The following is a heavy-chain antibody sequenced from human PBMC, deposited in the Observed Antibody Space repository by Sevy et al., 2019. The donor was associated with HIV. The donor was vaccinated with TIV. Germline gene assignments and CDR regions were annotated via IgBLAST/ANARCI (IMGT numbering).Heavy chain of an antibody. CDR2: INQDGSET. J-gene: IGHJ4*02. D-gene: IGHD2-2*01. V-gene: IGHV3-7*03. CDR3: ARVGADIVVVPAAIGEFDY. Sequence: GGSLRLSCAVSGFTFSFYWMTWVRQAPGKGLEWVANINQDGSETYYVDSVKGRFTISRDNAKNSLYLQMDSLRAEDTAVYYCARVGADIVVVPAAIGEFDYWGQGTLVTVSS. CDR1: GFTFSFYW.